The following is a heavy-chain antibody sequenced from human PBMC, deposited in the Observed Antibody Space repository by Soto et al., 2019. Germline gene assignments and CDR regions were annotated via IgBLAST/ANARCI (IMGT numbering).Heavy chain of an antibody. CDR3: ASTKDETLYFDY. D-gene: IGHD2-15*01. CDR2: INHSGST. V-gene: IGHV4-34*01. CDR1: GRSFSGYY. Sequence: SETLSLTCAVYGRSFSGYYWSWIRQPPGKGLEWIGEINHSGSTHYNPSLQSRVTISGDASKKQFSLKLRSVTAADTAVYYCASTKDETLYFDYWGQGTLVTVSS. J-gene: IGHJ4*02.